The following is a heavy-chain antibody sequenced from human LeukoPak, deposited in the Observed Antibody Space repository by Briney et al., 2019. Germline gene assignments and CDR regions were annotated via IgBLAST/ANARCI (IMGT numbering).Heavy chain of an antibody. CDR2: MNPNSGNT. D-gene: IGHD5-24*01. V-gene: IGHV1-8*01. CDR3: ARDLARLHGFDY. J-gene: IGHJ4*02. Sequence: ASVKVSCKASGYTFTSYDINWVRQATGQGLEWMGWMNPNSGNTGYAQKFQGRVTMTRNTSISTAYMELSSLRSEDTAVYYCARDLARLHGFDYWGQGTLVTVSS. CDR1: GYTFTSYD.